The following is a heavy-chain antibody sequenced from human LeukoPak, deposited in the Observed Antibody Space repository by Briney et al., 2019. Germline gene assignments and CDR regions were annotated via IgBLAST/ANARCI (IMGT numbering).Heavy chain of an antibody. D-gene: IGHD3-16*01. CDR2: ISSSSSYI. Sequence: GGSLRLSCAASGFTFSHAWMSWVRQAPGKGLEWVSSISSSSSYIYYADSVKGRFTISRDNAKNSLYLQMNSLRAEDTAVYYCARDSVSIMITFGGGNWFDPWGQGTLVTVSS. CDR1: GFTFSHAW. V-gene: IGHV3-21*01. J-gene: IGHJ5*02. CDR3: ARDSVSIMITFGGGNWFDP.